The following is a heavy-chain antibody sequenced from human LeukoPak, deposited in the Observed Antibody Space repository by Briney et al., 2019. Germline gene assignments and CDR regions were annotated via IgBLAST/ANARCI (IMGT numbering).Heavy chain of an antibody. J-gene: IGHJ5*02. CDR1: GASVSSASY. V-gene: IGHV4-61*01. CDR3: ARSRAFNSGAFDP. CDR2: IYNGVDT. D-gene: IGHD1-26*01. Sequence: SETLSLTCTVSGASVSSASYWTWIRQPPGKGVAWIAHIYNGVDTNYNPSLKSRVTISVDTSKNQFSLRLNSVTAADTAVYYCARSRAFNSGAFDPWGQGSLVTVSS.